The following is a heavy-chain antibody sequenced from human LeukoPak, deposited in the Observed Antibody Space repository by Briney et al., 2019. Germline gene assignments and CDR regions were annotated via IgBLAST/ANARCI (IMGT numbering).Heavy chain of an antibody. Sequence: PGGSLRLSCAASGFTFSSYAMSWVRQAPGKGLEWVSAISGSGGSTYYADSVKGRFTISRDNSKNTLYLQMNSLKTEDTAVYYCVAKTHLGDYWGQGTLVTVSS. V-gene: IGHV3-23*01. CDR1: GFTFSSYA. CDR3: VAKTHLGDY. CDR2: ISGSGGST. D-gene: IGHD3-16*01. J-gene: IGHJ4*02.